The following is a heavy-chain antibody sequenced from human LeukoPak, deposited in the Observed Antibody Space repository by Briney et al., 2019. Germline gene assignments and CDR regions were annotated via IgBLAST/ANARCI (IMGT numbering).Heavy chain of an antibody. D-gene: IGHD2-2*01. CDR2: IYSDGTT. Sequence: GGSLRLSCAASGFTFNSYAMSWVRQAPGKGMEWVSIIYSDGTTYYVDSVKGRFTISRDNSKNTLYLQMNSLRVEDTAFYYCARWFCGSTGCYYDYWGQGTLVTVSS. J-gene: IGHJ4*02. CDR3: ARWFCGSTGCYYDY. V-gene: IGHV3-53*01. CDR1: GFTFNSYA.